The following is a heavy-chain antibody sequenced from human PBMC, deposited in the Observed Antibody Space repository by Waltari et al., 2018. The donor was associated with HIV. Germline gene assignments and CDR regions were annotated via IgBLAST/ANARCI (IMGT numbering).Heavy chain of an antibody. J-gene: IGHJ4*02. CDR2: ISYDGSNK. CDR3: ATTSGESGWNYFDY. D-gene: IGHD6-19*01. Sequence: QVQLVESGGGVVQPGRSLRLSCAASGFTFSSYGMHWVRQAPGKGLEWVAVISYDGSNKYYADSVKGRFTISRDNSKNTLYLQMNSLRAEDTAVYYCATTSGESGWNYFDYWGQGTLVTVSS. CDR1: GFTFSSYG. V-gene: IGHV3-30*03.